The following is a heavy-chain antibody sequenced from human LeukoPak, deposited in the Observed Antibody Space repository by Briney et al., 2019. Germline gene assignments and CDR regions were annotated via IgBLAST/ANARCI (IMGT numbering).Heavy chain of an antibody. J-gene: IGHJ5*02. Sequence: GGSLRLSCAASGFTFSSYAMSLVRQAPGKGLEWVSAISGSGGSTYYADSVKGRFTISRDNSKNTLYLQMNSLRAEDTAVYYCAKDRQQWLVRCWFDPWGQGTLVTVSS. D-gene: IGHD6-19*01. CDR2: ISGSGGST. CDR3: AKDRQQWLVRCWFDP. CDR1: GFTFSSYA. V-gene: IGHV3-23*01.